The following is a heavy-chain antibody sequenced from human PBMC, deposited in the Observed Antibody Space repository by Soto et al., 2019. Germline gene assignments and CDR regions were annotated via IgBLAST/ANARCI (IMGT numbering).Heavy chain of an antibody. D-gene: IGHD2-21*02. V-gene: IGHV3-30*04. CDR1: GFTFNSLS. CDR3: AREPYGDSQYGDY. J-gene: IGHJ4*02. Sequence: QVQLVESGGGMVQAGTSLRLSCTGSGFTFNSLSLHWVRQGPDKGLEWVAVVAVDGKVTYYADSVKGRFTVSRDNSKNTIDLQANSLRTEDTAVYYCAREPYGDSQYGDYGGEGTPVTVSS. CDR2: VAVDGKVT.